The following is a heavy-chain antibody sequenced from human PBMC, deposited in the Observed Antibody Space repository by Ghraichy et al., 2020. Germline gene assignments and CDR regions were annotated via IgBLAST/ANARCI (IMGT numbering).Heavy chain of an antibody. CDR3: ARHRDDSSGFYYSSSDY. CDR2: IYPGDSDT. D-gene: IGHD3-22*01. J-gene: IGHJ4*02. Sequence: GESLNISCKTSGYNFTTYWIGWVRQMPGKGLEWMGIIYPGDSDTRYSLSFQGQVIISADKSISTAYLQWSSLKASDTAMYYCARHRDDSSGFYYSSSDYWGQGTLVTVSS. V-gene: IGHV5-51*01. CDR1: GYNFTTYW.